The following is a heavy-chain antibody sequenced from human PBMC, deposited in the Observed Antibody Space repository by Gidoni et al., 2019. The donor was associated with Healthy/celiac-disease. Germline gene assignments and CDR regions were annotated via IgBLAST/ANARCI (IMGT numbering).Heavy chain of an antibody. CDR1: GFTFTSYS. D-gene: IGHD6-13*01. CDR3: ASFRSFEYSSSWYRFDY. Sequence: DVQLVESGGGLVHPGGSLSLSCAASGFTFTSYSMNWVRQAPGKGVEWVSYISSSSSTIYYADSVKGRFTISRDNAKNSLYLQMNSLRDEDTAVYYCASFRSFEYSSSWYRFDYWGQGTLVTVSS. V-gene: IGHV3-48*02. CDR2: ISSSSSTI. J-gene: IGHJ4*02.